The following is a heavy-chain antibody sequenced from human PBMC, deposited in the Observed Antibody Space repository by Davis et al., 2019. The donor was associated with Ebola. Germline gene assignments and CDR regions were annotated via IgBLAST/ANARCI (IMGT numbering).Heavy chain of an antibody. J-gene: IGHJ4*02. CDR1: GFTFSSYS. CDR3: AKVGTYYQGSFDY. Sequence: PGGSLRLSCAASGFTFSSYSMNWVRQAPGKGLEWVSAISGSGGSTYYADSVKGRFTISRDNSKNTLYLQMNSLRAEDTAVYYCAKVGTYYQGSFDYWGQGTLVTVSS. V-gene: IGHV3-23*01. D-gene: IGHD3-10*01. CDR2: ISGSGGST.